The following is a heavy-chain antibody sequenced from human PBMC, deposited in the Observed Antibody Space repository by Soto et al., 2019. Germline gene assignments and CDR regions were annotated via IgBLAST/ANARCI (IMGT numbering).Heavy chain of an antibody. CDR2: IIPIFPTT. Sequence: QVQLVQSGAEVSKPGSSVTVSCTASGGTFGNSAISWVRQAPGQGLEWMGGIIPIFPTTDYAHKFQGRVTITADAPTSTAYMELSSLRSEDTAVYYCARDKGRLQLGGNYYYAMDVWGQEPTVTVSS. CDR1: GGTFGNSA. D-gene: IGHD5-12*01. J-gene: IGHJ6*02. CDR3: ARDKGRLQLGGNYYYAMDV. V-gene: IGHV1-69*12.